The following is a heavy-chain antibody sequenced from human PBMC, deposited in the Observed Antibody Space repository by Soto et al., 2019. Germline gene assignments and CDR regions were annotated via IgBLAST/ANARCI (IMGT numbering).Heavy chain of an antibody. J-gene: IGHJ4*02. CDR3: ARQRTTVVTQAYFDH. D-gene: IGHD2-21*02. V-gene: IGHV4-39*01. Sequence: SETLSLTCIVSVESISSSSYYWGWILQPPGKGLEWIGSIYYIGRTYYNPSFKSRVTISIDTSKNQFSLKLSSVTATDTAVYYCARQRTTVVTQAYFDHWGQGALVTVSS. CDR1: VESISSSSYY. CDR2: IYYIGRT.